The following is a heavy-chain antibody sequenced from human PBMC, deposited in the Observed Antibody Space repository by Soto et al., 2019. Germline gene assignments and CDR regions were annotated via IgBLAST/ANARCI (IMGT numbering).Heavy chain of an antibody. V-gene: IGHV3-23*01. J-gene: IGHJ4*02. CDR2: ITGSGSST. CDR3: AKDLYGDYGGVDY. CDR1: GFTFSTYA. Sequence: EVQLLDSGGGLVQPGGSLRLSCAASGFTFSTYAMSWVRQAPGKGLEWVSTITGSGSSTYYADSVKGRFTISRDNSKNTLSLRMNSLSDEDTAVYYCAKDLYGDYGGVDYWGQGTLVTVSS. D-gene: IGHD4-17*01.